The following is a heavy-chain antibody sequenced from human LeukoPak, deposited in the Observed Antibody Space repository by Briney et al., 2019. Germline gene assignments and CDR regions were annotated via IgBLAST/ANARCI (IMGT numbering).Heavy chain of an antibody. CDR3: ARGPVLGAFDY. CDR2: IYHSGST. CDR1: GGSISSGGYY. V-gene: IGHV4-30-2*01. Sequence: SQTLSLTCTVSGGSISSGGYYWSWIRQPPGKGLEWIGYIYHSGSTYYNPSLKSRVTISVDRSKNQFSLKLSSVTAADTAVYYCARGPVLGAFDYWGQGTLVTVSS. J-gene: IGHJ4*02. D-gene: IGHD3-16*01.